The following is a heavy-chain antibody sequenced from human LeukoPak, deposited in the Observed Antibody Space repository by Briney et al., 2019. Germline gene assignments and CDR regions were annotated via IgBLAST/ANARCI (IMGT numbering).Heavy chain of an antibody. CDR1: GGSFSGYY. J-gene: IGHJ4*02. D-gene: IGHD3-10*01. Sequence: SETLSLTCAVYGGSFSGYYWSWIRQPPGKGLEWNGEINHSGSTNYNPSLKSRVTISVDTSKNQFSLKLSSVTAADTAVYYCARGHRGYAPYGSGSPLGYWGQGTLVTVSS. V-gene: IGHV4-34*01. CDR2: INHSGST. CDR3: ARGHRGYAPYGSGSPLGY.